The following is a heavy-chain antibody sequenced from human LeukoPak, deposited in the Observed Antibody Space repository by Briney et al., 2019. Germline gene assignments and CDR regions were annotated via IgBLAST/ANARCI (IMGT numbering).Heavy chain of an antibody. Sequence: PSETLSLTCTVSGGSISSSSYYWGWVRQPPGKGLEWIGSIYYSGSTYYNPSLKSRVTISVDTSKNQFSLKLSSVTAADTAVYYCARAVTIFGVVTSWYLDYWGQGTLVTVSS. CDR3: ARAVTIFGVVTSWYLDY. D-gene: IGHD3-3*01. CDR1: GGSISSSSYY. CDR2: IYYSGST. J-gene: IGHJ4*02. V-gene: IGHV4-39*07.